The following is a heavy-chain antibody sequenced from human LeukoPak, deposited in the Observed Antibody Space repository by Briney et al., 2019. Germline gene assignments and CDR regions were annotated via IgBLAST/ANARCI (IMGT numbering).Heavy chain of an antibody. D-gene: IGHD4-17*01. CDR3: TRDRIPSTAYYGMDV. Sequence: AGGSLRLSCVDSGFTFSSYSMNWVRQAPGKGPEWISYISSSSGTTYYADSVTGRFTISRDNAKNSLYLQMNSLRDEDTAVYYCTRDRIPSTAYYGMDVWGQGTTVAVSS. CDR2: ISSSSGTT. V-gene: IGHV3-48*02. CDR1: GFTFSSYS. J-gene: IGHJ6*02.